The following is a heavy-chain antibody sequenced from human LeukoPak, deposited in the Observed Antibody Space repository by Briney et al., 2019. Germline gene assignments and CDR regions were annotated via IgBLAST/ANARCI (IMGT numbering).Heavy chain of an antibody. CDR1: GDSVSSNSAA. Sequence: SQTLSLTCAISGDSVSSNSAAWNWIRQSPSRGLEWLGRTYYRSKWYNDYAVSVKSRITINPDTPKNQFSLQLNSVTPEDTAVYYCARDWCSGGSCYFDYYYGMDVWGQGTTVTVSS. V-gene: IGHV6-1*01. J-gene: IGHJ6*02. CDR3: ARDWCSGGSCYFDYYYGMDV. CDR2: TYYRSKWYN. D-gene: IGHD2-15*01.